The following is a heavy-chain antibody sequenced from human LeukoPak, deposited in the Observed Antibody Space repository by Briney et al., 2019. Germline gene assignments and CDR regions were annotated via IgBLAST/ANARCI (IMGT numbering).Heavy chain of an antibody. CDR1: GFTFDNYG. CDR3: AKHNGYSSSWLDY. Sequence: PGGSLRLSCAASGFTFDNYGLSWVRPAPGKGLEWVSGINWNGGSTGYAEFVKGRFTISRDNSKNTLYLQMNRLRAEDTAVYYCAKHNGYSSSWLDYWGQGTLVTVSS. D-gene: IGHD6-13*01. J-gene: IGHJ4*02. V-gene: IGHV3-20*04. CDR2: INWNGGST.